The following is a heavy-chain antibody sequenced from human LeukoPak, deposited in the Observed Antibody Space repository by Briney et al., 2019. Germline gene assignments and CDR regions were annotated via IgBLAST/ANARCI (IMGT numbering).Heavy chain of an antibody. Sequence: SVKVPCKASGGTFSSYAISWVRQAPGQGLEWMGRIIPIFGTTNYAQKFQGRVTITADKSTSTAYMELSSLRSEDTAVYYCALHTYYYDSSGYYPPYFDYWGQGTLVTVSS. CDR2: IIPIFGTT. D-gene: IGHD3-22*01. CDR3: ALHTYYYDSSGYYPPYFDY. CDR1: GGTFSSYA. V-gene: IGHV1-69*06. J-gene: IGHJ4*02.